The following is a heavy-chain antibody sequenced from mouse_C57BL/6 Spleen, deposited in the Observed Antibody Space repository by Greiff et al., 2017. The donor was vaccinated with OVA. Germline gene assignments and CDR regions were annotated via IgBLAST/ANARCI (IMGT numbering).Heavy chain of an antibody. Sequence: VQLQQPGAELVMPGASVKLSCKASGYTFTSYWMHWVKQRPGQGLEWIGEIDPSDSYTNYNQKFKGKSTLTVDKSSSTAYMQLSSLTSEDSAVYYCARMAWDGGAYWGQGTLVTVSA. CDR3: ARMAWDGGAY. J-gene: IGHJ3*01. CDR1: GYTFTSYW. V-gene: IGHV1-69*01. D-gene: IGHD4-1*01. CDR2: IDPSDSYT.